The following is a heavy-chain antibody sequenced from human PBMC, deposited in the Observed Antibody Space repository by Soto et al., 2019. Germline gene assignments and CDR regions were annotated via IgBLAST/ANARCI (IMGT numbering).Heavy chain of an antibody. D-gene: IGHD2-15*01. CDR1: GFTFRSYS. CDR3: AREGWPLLQTGMDV. J-gene: IGHJ6*02. Sequence: GGSLRLSCAASGFTFRSYSMNWVRQAPGKGLEWVSYISSSNRTIDYADSVKSRFIISRDNAKNSLYLQMHCLRDEDTAVYYCAREGWPLLQTGMDVWGQGTTVTVSS. CDR2: ISSSNRTI. V-gene: IGHV3-48*02.